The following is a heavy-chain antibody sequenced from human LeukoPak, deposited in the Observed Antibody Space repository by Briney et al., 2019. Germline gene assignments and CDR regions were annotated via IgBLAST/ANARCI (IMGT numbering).Heavy chain of an antibody. J-gene: IGHJ4*02. CDR1: GFTFGDYY. V-gene: IGHV3-11*01. CDR3: AKVQLGIAAAGNFDY. Sequence: GGSLRLSCAASGFTFGDYYMNWIRQAPGKGLECISYISGSGTTIYYADSLKGRFTISRDNAKNSLYLQMNSLRVEDTAVYYCAKVQLGIAAAGNFDYWGQGTLVTVSS. CDR2: ISGSGTTI. D-gene: IGHD6-13*01.